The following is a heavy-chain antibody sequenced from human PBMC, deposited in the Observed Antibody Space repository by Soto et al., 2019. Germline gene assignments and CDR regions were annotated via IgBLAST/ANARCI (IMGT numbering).Heavy chain of an antibody. D-gene: IGHD3-3*02. V-gene: IGHV3-23*01. CDR3: GKWISGVWSPCFDY. CDR1: GFTFSSYA. CDR2: ISGSGGSK. Sequence: EVQLLESGGGLVQPGGSLRLSCAASGFTFSSYAMSWVRQAPGKGLEWVSAISGSGGSKFDADAVEGRFTISRDNSKNHLYLQMNHLRPEDTAVYYCGKWISGVWSPCFDYWGQGTLVTVAS. J-gene: IGHJ4*02.